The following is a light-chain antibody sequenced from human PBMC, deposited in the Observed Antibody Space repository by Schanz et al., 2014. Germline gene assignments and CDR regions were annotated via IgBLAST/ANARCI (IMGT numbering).Light chain of an antibody. CDR1: QSIATW. CDR2: KAS. V-gene: IGKV1-5*03. CDR3: QQYNRLWT. J-gene: IGKJ1*01. Sequence: DIQMTQSPSTLSASVGDRVTLTCRASQSIATWLSWYQQKPGEAPKLLVYKASTLESGVPSRFSGSGSGTQFTLTISSLQPDDFATYYCQQYNRLWTFGQGTKVEIK.